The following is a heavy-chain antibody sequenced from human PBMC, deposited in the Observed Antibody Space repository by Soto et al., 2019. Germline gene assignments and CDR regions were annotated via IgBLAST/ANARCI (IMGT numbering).Heavy chain of an antibody. CDR1: GFTFSSYG. CDR3: AKSRAHSYGYDY. CDR2: ISYDGSNK. J-gene: IGHJ4*02. Sequence: GSLRLSCAASGFTFSSYGMHWVRQAPGKGLEWVAVISYDGSNKYYADSVKGRFTISRDNSKNTLYLQMNSLRAEDTAVYYCAKSRAHSYGYDYWGQGTLVTVSS. V-gene: IGHV3-30*18. D-gene: IGHD5-18*01.